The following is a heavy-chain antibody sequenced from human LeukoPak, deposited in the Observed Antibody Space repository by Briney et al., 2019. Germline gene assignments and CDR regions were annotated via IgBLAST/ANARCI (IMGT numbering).Heavy chain of an antibody. D-gene: IGHD3-3*01. Sequence: SETLSLTCAVYGGSFSGYSWTWIRQPPGKGLEWIGELNHYGTTNYNPSLKSRVTISVDTSKNQFSLKLSSVTAADTALYFCAGGRRSGYYKGSYFDYWGQGALVTVSS. CDR1: GGSFSGYS. CDR2: LNHYGTT. CDR3: AGGRRSGYYKGSYFDY. V-gene: IGHV4-34*01. J-gene: IGHJ4*02.